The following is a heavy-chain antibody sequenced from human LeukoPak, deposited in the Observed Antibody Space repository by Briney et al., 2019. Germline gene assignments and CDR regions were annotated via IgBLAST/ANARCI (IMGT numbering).Heavy chain of an antibody. CDR3: ARGRVRGSYHDAFDI. Sequence: SETLSLTCTVSGGSISSYYWSWIRQPPGKGLEWIGYIYYSGSTNYNPSLKSRVTISVDASKNQFSLKLSSVTAADTAVYYCARGRVRGSYHDAFDIWGQGTLVTVSS. V-gene: IGHV4-59*01. D-gene: IGHD1-26*01. J-gene: IGHJ3*02. CDR1: GGSISSYY. CDR2: IYYSGST.